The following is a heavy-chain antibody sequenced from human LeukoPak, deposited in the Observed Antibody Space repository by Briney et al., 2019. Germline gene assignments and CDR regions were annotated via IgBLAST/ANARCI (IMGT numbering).Heavy chain of an antibody. CDR1: GFTFSSYG. CDR3: ARAVREYGMDV. CDR2: IWYDVSNK. V-gene: IGHV3-33*01. J-gene: IGHJ6*02. Sequence: GGSLRLSRAASGFTFSSYGIHWVRQAPGKGLGWVTVIWYDVSNKYYADSVKGRFTISRDNSKNKLYLQMNSLRSEDTGVYYCARAVREYGMDVWGQGTTVSVSS.